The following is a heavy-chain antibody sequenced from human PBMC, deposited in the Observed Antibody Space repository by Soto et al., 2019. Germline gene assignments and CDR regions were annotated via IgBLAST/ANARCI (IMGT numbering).Heavy chain of an antibody. CDR2: IIPIFGTA. Sequence: QVQLVQSGAEVKKPGSSVKVSCKASGGTFSSYAISWVRQAPGQGLEWMGGIIPIFGTANYAQKFQGRVKITAAESTSTAYKKLSSLRSEDTAVYYCARVYYYDSSCYYNVYYYYGMDVWGQGTTVTVSS. D-gene: IGHD3-22*01. V-gene: IGHV1-69*01. J-gene: IGHJ6*02. CDR1: GGTFSSYA. CDR3: ARVYYYDSSCYYNVYYYYGMDV.